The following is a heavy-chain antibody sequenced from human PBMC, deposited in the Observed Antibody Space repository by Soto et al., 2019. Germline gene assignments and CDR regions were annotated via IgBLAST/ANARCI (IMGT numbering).Heavy chain of an antibody. CDR1: GGTISGYY. J-gene: IGHJ5*02. V-gene: IGHV4-4*07. Sequence: QEHLQESGPGLVKPSETLSLTCSVSGGTISGYYWTWIRQPAGKGLEWIGRIYSSGNTKYNPSLQSRVTMSLDTSNNQFSLRLTSVTAADTAVYYCARGQRFSDRFDPWGQGTLVTVSS. CDR3: ARGQRFSDRFDP. CDR2: IYSSGNT. D-gene: IGHD3-3*01.